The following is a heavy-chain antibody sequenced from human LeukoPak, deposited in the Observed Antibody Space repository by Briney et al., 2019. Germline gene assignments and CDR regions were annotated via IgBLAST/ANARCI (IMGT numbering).Heavy chain of an antibody. CDR3: AKDGSYFTDSSGYVDY. D-gene: IGHD3-22*01. CDR2: ISGSGGST. CDR1: GFTVSINY. V-gene: IGHV3-23*01. J-gene: IGHJ4*02. Sequence: GGSLRLSCAASGFTVSINYMTWVRQAPGTGLEWVSAISGSGGSTYYADSVKGRFTISRDNSKNTLYLQMNSLRAEDTAVYYCAKDGSYFTDSSGYVDYWGQGTLVTVSS.